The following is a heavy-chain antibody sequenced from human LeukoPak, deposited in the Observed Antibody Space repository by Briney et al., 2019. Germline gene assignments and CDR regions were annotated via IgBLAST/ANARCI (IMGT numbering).Heavy chain of an antibody. CDR1: GYTFTGYY. CDR2: INPNSGGT. CDR3: ARDGGGGGIADY. Sequence: ASVKVSCKASGYTFTGYYMHWVRQAPGQGLEWMGRINPNSGGTNYAQKFQGRVTMTRDTSIGTAYMELSRLRSDDTAVYYCARDGGGGGIADYWGQGTLVTVSS. J-gene: IGHJ4*02. V-gene: IGHV1-2*06. D-gene: IGHD2-21*01.